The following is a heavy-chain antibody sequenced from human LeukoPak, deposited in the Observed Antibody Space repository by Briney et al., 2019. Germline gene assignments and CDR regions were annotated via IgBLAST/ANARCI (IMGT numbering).Heavy chain of an antibody. J-gene: IGHJ4*02. CDR1: GGSISSSSNY. CDR2: IYYSGST. V-gene: IGHV4-39*07. D-gene: IGHD4-17*01. CDR3: ARDLAGTTVLDY. Sequence: SETLSLTCTVSGGSISSSSNYWGWIRQPPGKGLEWIGSIYYSGSTYYNPSLKSRVTISVDTSKNQFSLKLSSVTAADTAVYYCARDLAGTTVLDYWGQGTLVTVSS.